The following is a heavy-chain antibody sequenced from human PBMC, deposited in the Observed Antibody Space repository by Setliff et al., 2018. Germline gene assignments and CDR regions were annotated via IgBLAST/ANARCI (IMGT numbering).Heavy chain of an antibody. J-gene: IGHJ6*03. CDR1: GFTFGDFA. CDR3: ARAVGSSSGWYNYYYYMDV. Sequence: GGSLRLSCAASGFTFGDFAMSWVRQAPGEGLEWVANIKQDGSEKYYVDSVKGRFTISRDNAKNSLYLQMNSLRAEDTAVYYCARAVGSSSGWYNYYYYMDVWGKGTTVTVSS. V-gene: IGHV3-7*05. D-gene: IGHD6-19*01. CDR2: IKQDGSEK.